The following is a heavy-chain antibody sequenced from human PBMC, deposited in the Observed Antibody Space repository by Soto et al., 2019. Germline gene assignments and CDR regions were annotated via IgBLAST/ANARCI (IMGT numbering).Heavy chain of an antibody. Sequence: QVQLVESGGGLVKPGGSLRLSCAASGFTFSDYYMSWIRQAPGKGLEWVSYISSSSSYTNYADSVKGRFTISRDNAKNSLYLQMNSLRAEDTAVYYCARSYCSGGSCYSAYYYYGMDVWGQGTTVTVSS. V-gene: IGHV3-11*05. CDR3: ARSYCSGGSCYSAYYYYGMDV. J-gene: IGHJ6*02. D-gene: IGHD2-15*01. CDR1: GFTFSDYY. CDR2: ISSSSSYT.